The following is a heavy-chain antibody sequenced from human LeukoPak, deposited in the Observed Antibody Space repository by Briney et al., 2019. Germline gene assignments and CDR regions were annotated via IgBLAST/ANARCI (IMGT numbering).Heavy chain of an antibody. CDR3: ARDIVATIDP. D-gene: IGHD5-12*01. CDR2: IYYSGST. J-gene: IGHJ5*02. Sequence: PSETLSLTCTVSGGSISSYYWSWIRQPPGKGLEWIGYIYYSGSTNYNPSLKSRVTISVDKSKNQFSLKLSSVTAADTAVYYCARDIVATIDPWGQGTLVTVSS. V-gene: IGHV4-59*12. CDR1: GGSISSYY.